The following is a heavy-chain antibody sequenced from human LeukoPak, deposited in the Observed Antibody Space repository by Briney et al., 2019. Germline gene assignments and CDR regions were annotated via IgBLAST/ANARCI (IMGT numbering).Heavy chain of an antibody. V-gene: IGHV3-20*04. J-gene: IGHJ3*02. CDR3: ARDVAVAGTRGAFDI. CDR1: GFTFDDYG. CDR2: INWNGGST. D-gene: IGHD6-19*01. Sequence: GGSLRLSCAASGFTFDDYGMSWVRQAPGKGLEWVSGINWNGGSTGYADSVKGRFTISRNNAKNSLYLQMNSPRAEDTALYYCARDVAVAGTRGAFDIWGQGTMVTVSS.